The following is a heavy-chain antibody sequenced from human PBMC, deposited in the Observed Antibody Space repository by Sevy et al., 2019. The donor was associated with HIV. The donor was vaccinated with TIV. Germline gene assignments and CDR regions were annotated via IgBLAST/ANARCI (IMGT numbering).Heavy chain of an antibody. CDR2: IRYDGKYK. CDR3: AKDQWAGI. V-gene: IGHV3-30*02. J-gene: IGHJ3*02. D-gene: IGHD1-26*01. Sequence: GGSLRLSCAASGFTFSSFGMHWIRQAPGKGLEWVAFIRYDGKYKYEADSMKGRFTISRDNSQNTLYLQIHSLRAEDTAVYYCAKDQWAGIWGQGTMVTVSS. CDR1: GFTFSSFG.